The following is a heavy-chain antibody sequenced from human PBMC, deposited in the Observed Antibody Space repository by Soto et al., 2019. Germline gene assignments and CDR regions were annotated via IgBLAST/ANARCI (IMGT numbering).Heavy chain of an antibody. J-gene: IGHJ5*02. CDR2: IYYIGTT. Sequence: QVQLQESGPGLVKPSQTLSLTCTVSGDSMGSGDYYWTWIRQPPGKGLEWIGYIYYIGTTFYNPSRESRVNVSIDTSKNHFSLRRTSVTAADTAVYYCSIGSTYYGFLTWGQGTLVTVSS. D-gene: IGHD3-10*01. CDR3: SIGSTYYGFLT. CDR1: GDSMGSGDYY. V-gene: IGHV4-30-4*01.